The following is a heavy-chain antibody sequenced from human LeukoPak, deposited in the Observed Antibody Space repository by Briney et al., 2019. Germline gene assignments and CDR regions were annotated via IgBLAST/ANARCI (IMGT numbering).Heavy chain of an antibody. D-gene: IGHD3-22*01. CDR1: GYTFTSYG. V-gene: IGHV1-18*01. CDR3: ARRARSDYYDSSDYFDY. CDR2: ISAYNGNT. J-gene: IGHJ4*02. Sequence: ASVKVSCKASGYTFTSYGISWVRQAPGQGLEWMGWISAYNGNTNYAQKLKGRVTMTTDTSTSTAYMELRSLRSDDTAVYYCARRARSDYYDSSDYFDYWGQGTLVTVSS.